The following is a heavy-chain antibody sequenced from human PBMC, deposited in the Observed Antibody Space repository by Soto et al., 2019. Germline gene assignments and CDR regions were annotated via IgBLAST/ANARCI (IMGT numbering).Heavy chain of an antibody. CDR2: IYYSGST. V-gene: IGHV4-31*03. CDR1: GGSISSGGYY. CDR3: ARALKGLTAFDI. D-gene: IGHD2-8*01. Sequence: SETLSLTCTVSGGSISSGGYYWSWIRQHPGKGLEWIGYIYYSGSTYYNPSLKSRVTISVDTSKNQFSLKLSSVTAADTAVYYCARALKGLTAFDIWGQGTMVTVSS. J-gene: IGHJ3*02.